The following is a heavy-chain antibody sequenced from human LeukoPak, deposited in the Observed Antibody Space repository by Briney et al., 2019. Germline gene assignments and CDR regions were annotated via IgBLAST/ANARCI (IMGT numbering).Heavy chain of an antibody. CDR3: AKERVREYSYGHGAFDI. Sequence: GGFLRLSCAASGFTFSSYAMSWVRQAPGKGLEWVSAVSGSGGGTYYADSVKGRFTVSRDNSMNTLYLQMNSLRAEDTAVYYCAKERVREYSYGHGAFDIWGQGTLVTVSS. CDR2: VSGSGGGT. J-gene: IGHJ3*02. V-gene: IGHV3-23*01. D-gene: IGHD5-18*01. CDR1: GFTFSSYA.